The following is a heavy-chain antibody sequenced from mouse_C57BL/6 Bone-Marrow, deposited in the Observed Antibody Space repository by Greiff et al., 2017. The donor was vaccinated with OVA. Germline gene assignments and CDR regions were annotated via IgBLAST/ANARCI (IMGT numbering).Heavy chain of an antibody. J-gene: IGHJ3*01. V-gene: IGHV1-50*01. CDR3: AREDYSNYGFAY. CDR1: GYTFTSYW. CDR2: IDPSHSYT. Sequence: QVQLQQPGAELVKPGASVKLSCKASGYTFTSYWLQWVKQRPGQGLEWIGEIDPSHSYTTYNQQFKGKATLTVDTSSSTAYMQLSSLTSEDSAVYYCAREDYSNYGFAYWGQGTLVTVSA. D-gene: IGHD2-5*01.